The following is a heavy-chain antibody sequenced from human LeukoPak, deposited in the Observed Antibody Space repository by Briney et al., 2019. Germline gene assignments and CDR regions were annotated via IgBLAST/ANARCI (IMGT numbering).Heavy chain of an antibody. D-gene: IGHD6-13*01. CDR3: AREQGAAAASYYYYGMDV. V-gene: IGHV3-23*01. CDR2: LSGSGAST. CDR1: GFTFSSYA. J-gene: IGHJ6*02. Sequence: PGGSLRLSCAASGFTFSSYAMSWVRQAPGKGLEWVSALSGSGASTYYADSVKGRFTISRDNSKNTLYLQMNSLRAEDTAVYYCAREQGAAAASYYYYGMDVWGQGTTVTVSS.